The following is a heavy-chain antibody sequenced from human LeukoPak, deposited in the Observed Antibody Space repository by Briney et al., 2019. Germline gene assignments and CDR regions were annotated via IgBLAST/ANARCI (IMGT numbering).Heavy chain of an antibody. J-gene: IGHJ6*03. V-gene: IGHV3-21*01. D-gene: IGHD1-26*01. CDR3: ARDPYSGGYGDYYYYYMDI. CDR1: GFTFSGYT. Sequence: GGSLRLSCAASGFTFSGYTMNWVRQAPGKGLEWVSSISSSSSYIYQADSVKGRFTISRDNAKNSLYLQINSLRAEDTAVYYCARDPYSGGYGDYYYYYMDIWGKGTTVTISS. CDR2: ISSSSSYI.